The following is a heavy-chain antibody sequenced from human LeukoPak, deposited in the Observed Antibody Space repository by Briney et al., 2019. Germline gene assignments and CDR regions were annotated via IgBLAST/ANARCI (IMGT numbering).Heavy chain of an antibody. CDR1: GFTFSSYW. V-gene: IGHV3-7*04. CDR2: IKQDGSER. J-gene: IGHJ4*02. D-gene: IGHD5-24*01. CDR3: ARETEMANLDY. Sequence: GGSLRLSCTASGFTFSSYWMNWVRQAPGKGLEWVANIKQDGSERYYVDSVKGRFIISRDNAKKSLYLQMNSLRAEDTAVYYCARETEMANLDYWGQGTLVTVSS.